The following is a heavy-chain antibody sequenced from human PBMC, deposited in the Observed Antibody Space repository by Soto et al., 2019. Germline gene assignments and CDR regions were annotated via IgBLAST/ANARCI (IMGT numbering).Heavy chain of an antibody. J-gene: IGHJ4*02. D-gene: IGHD2-21*01. Sequence: QITLKESGPTLVKPTQTLTLTCTFSAFSLSTSGVGVGWIRQPPGKALEWLTFIYWDDDKRYSPSLKSRLTIXXXTXXNQVVRTMTNMDPVDTATYYCARLVAAGITYYFDSWGQGTLVTVSS. V-gene: IGHV2-5*02. CDR3: ARLVAAGITYYFDS. CDR1: AFSLSTSGVG. CDR2: IYWDDDK.